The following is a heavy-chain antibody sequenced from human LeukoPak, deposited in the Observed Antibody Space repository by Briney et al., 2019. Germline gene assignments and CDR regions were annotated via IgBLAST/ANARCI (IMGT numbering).Heavy chain of an antibody. CDR3: ARRVVVTAIPALDAFDI. CDR2: INPNRGGK. CDR1: VYTLTGYY. J-gene: IGHJ3*02. V-gene: IGHV1-2*02. D-gene: IGHD2-21*02. Sequence: ASVKVSCKASVYTLTGYYIHWVRRAPGQGCEWMGWINPNRGGKNYAQKFQGRVTMTRVTSISTAYMELSRLRSDDTDVYYCARRVVVTAIPALDAFDIWGQGTMVTVSS.